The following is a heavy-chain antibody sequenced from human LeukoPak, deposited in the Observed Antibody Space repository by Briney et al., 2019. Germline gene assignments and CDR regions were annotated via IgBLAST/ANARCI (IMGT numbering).Heavy chain of an antibody. CDR1: GGSISSCDYY. J-gene: IGHJ4*02. CDR2: IYYSGST. D-gene: IGHD2-2*01. Sequence: PSETLSLTCTVSGGSISSCDYYWSWIRQPPGQGLEWIGYIYYSGSTYYNPSLKSRVTISVDTSKNQFSLKLSPVTAADTAVYYCASYCSSTSCPRGFDYWGQGSLVTVSS. V-gene: IGHV4-30-4*08. CDR3: ASYCSSTSCPRGFDY.